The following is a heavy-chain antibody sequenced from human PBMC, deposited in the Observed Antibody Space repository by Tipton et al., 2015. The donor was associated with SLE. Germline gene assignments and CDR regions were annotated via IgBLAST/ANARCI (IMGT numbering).Heavy chain of an antibody. CDR1: RGSMNGADYY. CDR2: TSASGST. CDR3: ARRQWLGPFDI. D-gene: IGHD6-19*01. V-gene: IGHV4-61*02. Sequence: TLSLTCTVSRGSMNGADYYWAGIRQPAGEGVEWIGRTSASGSTNYNPPLKSRVTISIDTSKNQFSLKLTSVTAADTAVYYCARRQWLGPFDIWGQGTKVTVSS. J-gene: IGHJ3*02.